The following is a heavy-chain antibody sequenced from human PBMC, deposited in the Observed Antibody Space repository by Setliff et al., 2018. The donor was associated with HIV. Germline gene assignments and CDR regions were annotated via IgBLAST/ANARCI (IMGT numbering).Heavy chain of an antibody. D-gene: IGHD3-22*01. CDR2: ISHSGST. J-gene: IGHJ4*02. Sequence: TSETLSLTCAVYSGSFSGYRWTWIRQPPGKGLEWIGDISHSGSTTYNPSLKSRVTIFVDTSKNQFSLKLTSVTAADTAVYYCARGDYYDSTGYEGLDSWGRGTLVT. CDR1: SGSFSGYR. CDR3: ARGDYYDSTGYEGLDS. V-gene: IGHV4-34*01.